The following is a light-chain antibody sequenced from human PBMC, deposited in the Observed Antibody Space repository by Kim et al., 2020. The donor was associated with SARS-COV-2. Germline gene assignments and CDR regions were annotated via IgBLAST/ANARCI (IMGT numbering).Light chain of an antibody. CDR3: SSYTSSSTVV. Sequence: GTSITISCTGTSSDVGGYNYVSWYQQHPGKAPKLMIYDVSKRPSGVSNRFSGSRSGNTASLTISGLQAEDEADYYCSSYTSSSTVVFGVGSQLTVL. V-gene: IGLV2-14*04. CDR1: SSDVGGYNY. J-gene: IGLJ2*01. CDR2: DVS.